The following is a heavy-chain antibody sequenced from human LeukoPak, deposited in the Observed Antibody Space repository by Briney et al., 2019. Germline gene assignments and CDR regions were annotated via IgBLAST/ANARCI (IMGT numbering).Heavy chain of an antibody. D-gene: IGHD5-18*01. CDR1: GGSISSGSYY. V-gene: IGHV4-61*02. CDR2: IYTSGST. J-gene: IGHJ4*02. CDR3: ARAERGYSYGYVGY. Sequence: PSQTLSLTCTVSGGSISSGSYYWSWIRQPAGKGLEWIGRIYTSGSTNYNPSLKSRVTISVDTSKNQFSLKLSSVTAADTAVYYCARAERGYSYGYVGYWGQGTLVTVSS.